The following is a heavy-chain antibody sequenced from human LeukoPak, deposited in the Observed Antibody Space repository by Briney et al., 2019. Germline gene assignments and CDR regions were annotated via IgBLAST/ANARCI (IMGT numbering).Heavy chain of an antibody. CDR1: GFTFSSYG. V-gene: IGHV3-30*18. J-gene: IGHJ4*02. D-gene: IGHD1-26*01. CDR3: AKWEVPQNYFDY. Sequence: PGGSLRLSCAASGFTFSSYGMSWVRQAPGKGLEWVAVISYDGSNKYYADSVKGRFTISRDNSKNTLYLQMNSLRAEDTAVYYCAKWEVPQNYFDYWGQGTLVTVSS. CDR2: ISYDGSNK.